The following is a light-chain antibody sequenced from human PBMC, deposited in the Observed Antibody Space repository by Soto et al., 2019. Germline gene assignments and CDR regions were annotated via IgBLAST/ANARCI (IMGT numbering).Light chain of an antibody. J-gene: IGKJ1*01. V-gene: IGKV1-8*01. CDR3: QQYYSYPQS. Sequence: AIRMTQSPSSFSASTGDRVTITCRASQGISSYLAWYQQKPGKAPKLLIYAASTLQSGVPSRFSGSGSGTDFTLTIRRLQSEDFATYYCQQYYSYPQSFGQGTKVEIK. CDR2: AAS. CDR1: QGISSY.